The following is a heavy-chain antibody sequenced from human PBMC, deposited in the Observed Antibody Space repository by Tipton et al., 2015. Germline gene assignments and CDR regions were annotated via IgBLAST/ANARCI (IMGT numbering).Heavy chain of an antibody. CDR2: ISWNSGST. V-gene: IGHV3-9*01. J-gene: IGHJ6*02. CDR1: GFSFTDNA. D-gene: IGHD2-2*01. CDR3: TKDHQFSRSYGMDV. Sequence: QLVQSGGTLVQPGRSLRLSCAASGFSFTDNAMHWVRQAPGKGLEWVSGISWNSGSTGYADSVKGRFTISRDNAKNSLHLQMNSLRVEDTALYYCTKDHQFSRSYGMDVWGQGTTVTVSS.